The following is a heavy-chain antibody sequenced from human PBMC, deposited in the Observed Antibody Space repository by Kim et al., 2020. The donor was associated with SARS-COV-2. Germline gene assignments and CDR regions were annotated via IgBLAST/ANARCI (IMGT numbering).Heavy chain of an antibody. CDR3: AKIPLYGSGGYFDY. CDR2: ISGSGGST. J-gene: IGHJ4*02. CDR1: GFTFSSYA. Sequence: GGSLRLSCAASGFTFSSYAMSWVRQAPGKGLEWVSAISGSGGSTYYVDSVKGRFTISRDNSKNTLYLQMNSLRAEDTAVYYCAKIPLYGSGGYFDYWGQRALCTVSS. V-gene: IGHV3-23*01. D-gene: IGHD3-10*01.